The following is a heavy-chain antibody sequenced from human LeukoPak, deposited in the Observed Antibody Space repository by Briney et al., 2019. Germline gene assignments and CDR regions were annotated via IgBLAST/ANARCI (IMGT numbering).Heavy chain of an antibody. CDR1: VASIGSVNL. Sequence: SETLSLTCAVSVASIGSVNLWSWVSQPPGKGLERGGEMYLSGTDTYTPSLRGRVTISLDRSKNQLSLRLRSVTAADTAVYYCAGLVGRYSTGMYYYFDYWGPGTLVTVSS. J-gene: IGHJ4*02. D-gene: IGHD1-26*01. CDR3: AGLVGRYSTGMYYYFDY. V-gene: IGHV4-4*02. CDR2: MYLSGTD.